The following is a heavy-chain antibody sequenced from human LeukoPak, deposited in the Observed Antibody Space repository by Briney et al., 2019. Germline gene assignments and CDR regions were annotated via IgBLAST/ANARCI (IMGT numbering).Heavy chain of an antibody. CDR3: ARTYDSGNYYDY. Sequence: PGGSLRLSCAASVFTFSRYSMNWVRQAPGKGLEWVPSISSSSSFIYYADSVKGRFTTSRDNAKESLYLQMNSLRAEDTAVYFCARTYDSGNYYDYWGQGTLVTVSS. V-gene: IGHV3-21*01. D-gene: IGHD3-10*01. J-gene: IGHJ4*02. CDR1: VFTFSRYS. CDR2: ISSSSSFI.